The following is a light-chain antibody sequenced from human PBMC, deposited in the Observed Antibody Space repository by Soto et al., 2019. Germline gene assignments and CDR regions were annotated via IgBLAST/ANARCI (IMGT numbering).Light chain of an antibody. CDR2: GAS. V-gene: IGKV1-39*01. CDR1: QSISSY. Sequence: DIQMTQSPSSLSASVVXXVPXTCRASQSISSYLNWYQQKPGKAPKLXXYGASKLQSGAPTRFSGSGAGTDFSLTISSLQPEDFATYYCQQSYSPPPITFGQGTRLEIK. J-gene: IGKJ5*01. CDR3: QQSYSPPPIT.